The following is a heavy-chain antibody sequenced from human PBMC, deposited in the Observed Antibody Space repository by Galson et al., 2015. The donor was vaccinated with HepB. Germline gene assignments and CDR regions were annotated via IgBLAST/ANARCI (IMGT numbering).Heavy chain of an antibody. Sequence: SLRLSCAASGFTFSSYAMSWVRQAPGKGLEWVSAISGSGGSTYYADSVKGRFTISRDNSKNTLYLQMNSLRAEDTAVYYCAKGTGTTWTHYYYYMDVWGKGTTVTVSS. J-gene: IGHJ6*03. CDR2: ISGSGGST. V-gene: IGHV3-23*01. D-gene: IGHD1-1*01. CDR1: GFTFSSYA. CDR3: AKGTGTTWTHYYYYMDV.